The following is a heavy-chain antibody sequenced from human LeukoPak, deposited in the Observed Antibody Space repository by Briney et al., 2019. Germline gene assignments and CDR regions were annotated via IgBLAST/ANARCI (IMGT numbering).Heavy chain of an antibody. Sequence: GGSLRLSCAASGFTVSSNYMSWVRQAPGRGLEWVSVIYSGGSTYYADSVKGRFTISRDNAKNSLYLQMNSLRAEDTAVYYCARALPSSYYYFDYWGQGTLVTVSS. CDR2: IYSGGST. CDR3: ARALPSSYYYFDY. CDR1: GFTVSSNY. J-gene: IGHJ4*02. D-gene: IGHD6-13*01. V-gene: IGHV3-53*01.